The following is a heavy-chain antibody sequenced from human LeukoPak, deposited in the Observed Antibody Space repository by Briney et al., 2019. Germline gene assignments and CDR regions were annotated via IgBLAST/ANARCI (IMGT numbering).Heavy chain of an antibody. D-gene: IGHD2-2*02. CDR2: IYYGGST. Sequence: SQTLSLTCTVSGGSVSSTDYYWSWIRQPPGKGLEWIGYIYYGGSTNYNPSLKSRVSISADTSKNQFTLKLNSVTAADTAVYYCAAILLVPAAIDYWGQGTLVTVSS. V-gene: IGHV4-30-4*01. J-gene: IGHJ4*02. CDR3: AAILLVPAAIDY. CDR1: GGSVSSTDYY.